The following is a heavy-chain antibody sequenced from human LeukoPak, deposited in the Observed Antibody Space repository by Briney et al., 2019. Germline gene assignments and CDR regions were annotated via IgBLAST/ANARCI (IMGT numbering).Heavy chain of an antibody. J-gene: IGHJ4*02. D-gene: IGHD6-13*01. CDR3: ATRFGYSSSWYHYFDY. CDR2: ISYDGSNK. V-gene: IGHV3-30-3*01. CDR1: GFAFSSYA. Sequence: GGSLRLSCAASGFAFSSYAMHWVRQAPGKGLEWVAVISYDGSNKYYADSVKGRFTISRDNSKNTLYLQINSLRAEDTAVYYCATRFGYSSSWYHYFDYWGQGTLVTVSS.